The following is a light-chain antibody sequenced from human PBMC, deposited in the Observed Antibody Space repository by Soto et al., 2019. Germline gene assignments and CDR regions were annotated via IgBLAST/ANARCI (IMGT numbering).Light chain of an antibody. V-gene: IGKV1-8*01. CDR2: AAS. J-gene: IGKJ1*01. CDR3: QQYYSYPWR. Sequence: ALRMTQSPSSLSASTGDRVTITCRASQGISSYLAWYQQKPGKAPKLLIYAASTLQSGVPSRFSGSGSGTDFTLTISCLQSEDFATYYCQQYYSYPWRFGQGTKVEIK. CDR1: QGISSY.